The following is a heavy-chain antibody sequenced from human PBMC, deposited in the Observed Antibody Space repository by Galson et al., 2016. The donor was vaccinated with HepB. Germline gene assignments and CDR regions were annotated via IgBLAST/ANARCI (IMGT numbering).Heavy chain of an antibody. CDR3: ARDDYSGGRGSPDY. V-gene: IGHV3-21*04. Sequence: SLRLSCAASGFTFSSYSMNWVRQAPGKGLEWVSSISSSSSYIYYADSVKGRFTISRDNAKNSLYLQMNSLTTEDTAVYYCARDDYSGGRGSPDYWGQGTLVTVSS. CDR2: ISSSSSYI. J-gene: IGHJ4*02. D-gene: IGHD4/OR15-4a*01. CDR1: GFTFSSYS.